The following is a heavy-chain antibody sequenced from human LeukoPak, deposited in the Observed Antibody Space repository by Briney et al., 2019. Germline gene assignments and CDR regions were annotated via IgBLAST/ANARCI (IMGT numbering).Heavy chain of an antibody. D-gene: IGHD2-2*01. CDR2: IWYDGSNK. J-gene: IGHJ4*02. Sequence: GRSLRLSCAASGFTFSSYGMHWVRQAPGKGLEWVAVIWYDGSNKYYADSVKGRFTISRDNSKNTLYLQMNSLRAGDTAVYYCARDPPHCSSTSCFSFSYWGQGTLVTVSS. CDR1: GFTFSSYG. CDR3: ARDPPHCSSTSCFSFSY. V-gene: IGHV3-33*01.